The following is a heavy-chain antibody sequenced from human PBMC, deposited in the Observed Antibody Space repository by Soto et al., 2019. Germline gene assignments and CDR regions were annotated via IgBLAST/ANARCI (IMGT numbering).Heavy chain of an antibody. V-gene: IGHV3-21*01. CDR2: ISSSSSYI. J-gene: IGHJ3*02. CDR3: ARIHYYDSSGYPDAFDI. Sequence: PGQSLKISCAASGFTFSSYSMNLVRQAQGKGLEWVSSISSSSSYIYYADSVKGRFTISRDNAKNSLYLQMNSLRAEDTAVYYCARIHYYDSSGYPDAFDIWGQGTMVTVSS. D-gene: IGHD3-22*01. CDR1: GFTFSSYS.